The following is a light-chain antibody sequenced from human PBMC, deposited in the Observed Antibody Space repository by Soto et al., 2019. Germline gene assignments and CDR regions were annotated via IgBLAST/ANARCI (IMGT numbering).Light chain of an antibody. CDR2: EVS. V-gene: IGLV2-14*01. CDR3: SSCTSSTTVI. J-gene: IGLJ2*01. Sequence: QSALTQPASVSGSPGQSSTISCTGTSSDVGNSNYISWYQQLPGKAPKVMIYEVSNRPSGVSNRFSGSKSGNTASLTISGLQAEDEADYYCSSCTSSTTVIFGGGTKLTVL. CDR1: SSDVGNSNY.